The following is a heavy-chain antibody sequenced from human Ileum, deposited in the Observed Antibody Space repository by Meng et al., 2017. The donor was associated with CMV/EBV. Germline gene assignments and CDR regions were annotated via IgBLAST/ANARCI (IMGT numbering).Heavy chain of an antibody. J-gene: IGHJ4*02. D-gene: IGHD6-13*01. CDR3: ARGGRNSRYRTFDY. Sequence: GESLKISCAASGFTFSKYWMYWVRQVPGKGLVWVSRLRGDGTTETYADFVRGRFTISRDNVKNMLYLQMNSLGAEDTAVYYCARGGRNSRYRTFDYWGQGTLVTVSS. CDR1: GFTFSKYW. CDR2: LRGDGTTE. V-gene: IGHV3-74*01.